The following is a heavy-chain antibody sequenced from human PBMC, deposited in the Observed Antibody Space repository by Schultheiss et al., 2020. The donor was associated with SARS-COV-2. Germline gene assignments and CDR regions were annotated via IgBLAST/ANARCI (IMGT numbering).Heavy chain of an antibody. CDR1: GYSFTSYW. D-gene: IGHD6-19*01. Sequence: GESLKISCKGSGYSFTSYWIGWVRQMPGKGLEWMGIIYPGDSDTNYSPSFQGHVTISADKSISTAYLQWSSLKASDTAMYYCARHGSAVAAGPLSNWFDPWGQGTLVTVSS. CDR2: IYPGDSDT. V-gene: IGHV5-51*01. J-gene: IGHJ5*02. CDR3: ARHGSAVAAGPLSNWFDP.